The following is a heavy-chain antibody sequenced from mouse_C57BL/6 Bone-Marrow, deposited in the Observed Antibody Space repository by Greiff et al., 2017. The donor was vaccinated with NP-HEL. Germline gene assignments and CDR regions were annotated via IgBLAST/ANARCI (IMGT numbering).Heavy chain of an antibody. J-gene: IGHJ4*01. CDR3: ARATYYDYDGAMDY. CDR1: GYTFTDYY. Sequence: EVKLQQSGPELVKPGASVKISCKASGYTFTDYYMNWVKQSHGQSLEWIGDINPNNGGTSYNQKFKGKATLTVDKSSSTAYMELRSLTSEDSAVYSCARATYYDYDGAMDYWGQGTSVTVSS. CDR2: INPNNGGT. D-gene: IGHD2-4*01. V-gene: IGHV1-26*01.